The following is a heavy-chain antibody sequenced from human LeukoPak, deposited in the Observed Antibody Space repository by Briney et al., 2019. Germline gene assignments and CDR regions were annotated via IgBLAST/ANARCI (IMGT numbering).Heavy chain of an antibody. CDR2: IYHSGST. CDR3: ARGNDLFLLDY. Sequence: SQTLSLTCAVSGGSISSGGYSWSWIRQPPGKGLEWIGYIYHSGSTYYNPSLKSRVTISVDRSKNQFSLKLSSVTAADTAVYYCARGNDLFLLDYWGQGTLVTVSS. V-gene: IGHV4-30-2*01. D-gene: IGHD1-1*01. CDR1: GGSISSGGYS. J-gene: IGHJ4*02.